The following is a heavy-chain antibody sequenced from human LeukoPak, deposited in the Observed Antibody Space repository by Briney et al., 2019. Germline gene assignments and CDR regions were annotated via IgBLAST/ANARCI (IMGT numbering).Heavy chain of an antibody. CDR2: INPNSGGT. D-gene: IGHD5-24*01. CDR3: ARHWEMDWFDP. Sequence: ASVKVSCKASGYSFTGYYVYWVRQAPGQGLEWMGWINPNSGGTNYAQKFQGRVTMTRDTSISTAYMELSRLRSDDTAVYYCARHWEMDWFDPWGQGTLVTVSS. CDR1: GYSFTGYY. J-gene: IGHJ5*02. V-gene: IGHV1-2*02.